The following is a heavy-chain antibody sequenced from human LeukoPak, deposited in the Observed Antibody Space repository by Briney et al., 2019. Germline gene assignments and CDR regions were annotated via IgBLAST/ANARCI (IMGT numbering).Heavy chain of an antibody. Sequence: SVKVSYNPSGYTFTNYGISWVRQAPGQGLEWMGWISGNNGDTNLAQKLKGRVTMTTATSTSTAYMELRSLRSDDTAVYYCARKGRITTVRGDDAFDIWGQGTMVTVSS. CDR3: ARKGRITTVRGDDAFDI. J-gene: IGHJ3*02. CDR2: ISGNNGDT. V-gene: IGHV1-18*01. CDR1: GYTFTNYG. D-gene: IGHD3-10*01.